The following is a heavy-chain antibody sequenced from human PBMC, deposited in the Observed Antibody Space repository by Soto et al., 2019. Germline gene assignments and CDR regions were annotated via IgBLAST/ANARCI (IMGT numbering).Heavy chain of an antibody. V-gene: IGHV1-2*04. Sequence: QVQLVQSGAEVKKPGASVKVSCKASGYTFTGYYMHWVRQAPGQGLEWMGWINPNSGGTNYAQKFQGWVNMTRDTSISTAYMELSRLRSDDTAVYYCARCEGSSGNNWFDPWGQGTLVTVSS. D-gene: IGHD6-6*01. J-gene: IGHJ5*02. CDR3: ARCEGSSGNNWFDP. CDR2: INPNSGGT. CDR1: GYTFTGYY.